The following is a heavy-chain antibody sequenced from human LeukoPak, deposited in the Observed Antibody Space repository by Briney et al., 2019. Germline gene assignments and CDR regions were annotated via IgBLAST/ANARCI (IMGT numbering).Heavy chain of an antibody. CDR1: RFTFSSYG. V-gene: IGHV3-30*02. D-gene: IGHD6-13*01. CDR2: IRFDGSNK. CDR3: EKVFSGITAAGMGNY. Sequence: QPGGSLRLSCAASRFTFSSYGMHWVRQAPGKGLEWVAFIRFDGSNKYYADSVKGRFTISRDNSKSTLYLQMNSLRAEDTAVYYCEKVFSGITAAGMGNYWGQGTLVTVSS. J-gene: IGHJ4*02.